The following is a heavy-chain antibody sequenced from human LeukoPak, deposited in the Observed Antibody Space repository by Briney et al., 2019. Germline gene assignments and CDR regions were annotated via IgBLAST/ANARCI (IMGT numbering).Heavy chain of an antibody. Sequence: GASVKVSCKASGYTFTGYYMHWVRQAPGQGLEWMGRINPNSGGTNYAQKFQGRVTMTRDTSISTAHMELSRLRSDDTAVYYCSAIVVGVAAAGTSDYWGQGTLVTVSS. V-gene: IGHV1-2*06. CDR2: INPNSGGT. CDR3: SAIVVGVAAAGTSDY. CDR1: GYTFTGYY. J-gene: IGHJ4*02. D-gene: IGHD6-13*01.